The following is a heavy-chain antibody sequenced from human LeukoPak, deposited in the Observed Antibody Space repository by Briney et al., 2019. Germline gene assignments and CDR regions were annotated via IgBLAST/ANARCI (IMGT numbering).Heavy chain of an antibody. CDR1: GGSFNSYY. V-gene: IGHV4-59*01. J-gene: IGHJ4*02. CDR2: IYYSGST. CDR3: ARGPTKNYFDY. Sequence: SETLSLTCTVSGGSFNSYYWSWIRQPPGKGLEWIGYIYYSGSTNYNPSLKSRVTISIDMSKNQFSLKLRSVTAADTAVYYCARGPTKNYFDYWGRGTLVTVSS.